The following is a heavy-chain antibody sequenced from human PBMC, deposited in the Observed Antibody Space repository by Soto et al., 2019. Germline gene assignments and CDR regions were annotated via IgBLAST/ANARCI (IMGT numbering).Heavy chain of an antibody. CDR1: GGSISSSNC. Sequence: QVQLQESGPGLVKPSGTLSLTCAVSGGSISSSNCWSWVRQPPGKGLEWIGEIYHSGSANYNPSLRSPATXSXDXXKNQCSLKLSSVTAAATAVYYSATVEGRFYYGMDVWGQGTTVTVSS. CDR2: IYHSGSA. J-gene: IGHJ6*02. CDR3: ATVEGRFYYGMDV. V-gene: IGHV4-4*02.